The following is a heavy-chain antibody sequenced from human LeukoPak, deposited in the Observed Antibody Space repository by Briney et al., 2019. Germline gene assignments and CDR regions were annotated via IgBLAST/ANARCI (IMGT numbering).Heavy chain of an antibody. V-gene: IGHV4-59*12. CDR3: ARTRKSYMVRGVSWFDP. CDR1: GGSISSYY. Sequence: KSSETLSLTCTVSGGSISSYYWSWIRQPPGKGLEWIGYIYYSGSTNYNPSLKSRVTISVDTSKNQFSLKLSSVTAADTAVYYCARTRKSYMVRGVSWFDPWGQGTLVTVSS. CDR2: IYYSGST. J-gene: IGHJ5*02. D-gene: IGHD3-10*01.